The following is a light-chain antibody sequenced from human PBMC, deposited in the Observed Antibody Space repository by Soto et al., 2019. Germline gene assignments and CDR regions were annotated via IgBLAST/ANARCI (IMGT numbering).Light chain of an antibody. Sequence: DIQMTQSPCSVSASVGDRVTITCRARQGIGRWLAWYQQNLGKAPNLMISGASSLQDGDPSRFSGSGSGTDFTLTISWLQPEDFATYCCQQAHCFPITVGQWTRLEIK. CDR2: GAS. CDR3: QQAHCFPIT. CDR1: QGIGRW. V-gene: IGKV1-12*01. J-gene: IGKJ5*01.